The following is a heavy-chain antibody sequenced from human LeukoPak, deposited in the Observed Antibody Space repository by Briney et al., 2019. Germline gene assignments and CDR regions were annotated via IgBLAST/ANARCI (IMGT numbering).Heavy chain of an antibody. CDR3: ARDRDYAFDY. Sequence: GGSLRLSCAASGFXFSTYSINWVRQAPGKGLEWVSYIGTDSSNVDYADSVKGRFTISRDNAKNSLYLQMNSLRDEDTAVYYCARDRDYAFDYWGQGTLVTVSS. CDR2: IGTDSSNV. V-gene: IGHV3-48*02. CDR1: GFXFSTYS. D-gene: IGHD4/OR15-4a*01. J-gene: IGHJ4*02.